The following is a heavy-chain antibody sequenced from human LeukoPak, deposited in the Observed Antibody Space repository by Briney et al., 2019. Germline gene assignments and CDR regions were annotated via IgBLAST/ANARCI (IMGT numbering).Heavy chain of an antibody. CDR1: GFTFSSYW. J-gene: IGHJ6*03. V-gene: IGHV3-23*01. D-gene: IGHD3-22*01. CDR3: AKDYDSPYYYYYMDV. CDR2: ISGSGGST. Sequence: GGSLRLSCAASGFTFSSYWMSWVRQAPGKGLEWVSAISGSGGSTYYADSVKGRFTISRDNSKNTLYLQMNSLRAEDTAVYYCAKDYDSPYYYYYMDVWGKGTTVTVSS.